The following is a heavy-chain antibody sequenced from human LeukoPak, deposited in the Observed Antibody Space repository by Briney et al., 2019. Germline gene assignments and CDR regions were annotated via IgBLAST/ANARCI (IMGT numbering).Heavy chain of an antibody. Sequence: SETLSLTCTVSGGSISSYYWSWIRQPAGKGLEWIGRIYTSGSTNYNPSLKSRVTMSVDTSKNQFSLKLSSVTAADTAVYYYARGSGIAAAGTNDPFDYWGQGTLVTVSS. V-gene: IGHV4-4*07. J-gene: IGHJ4*02. CDR2: IYTSGST. CDR1: GGSISSYY. D-gene: IGHD6-13*01. CDR3: ARGSGIAAAGTNDPFDY.